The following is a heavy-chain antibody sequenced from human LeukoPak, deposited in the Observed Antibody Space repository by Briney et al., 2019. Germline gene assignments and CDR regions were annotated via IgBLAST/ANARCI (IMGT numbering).Heavy chain of an antibody. D-gene: IGHD1-26*01. Sequence: ASVKVSCKASGYTFTSYYMRWVRQAPGQGLEWMGMINPSGGSTSYAQKFQGRVTMTRDTATSTVYMDLSSLRSEDTAVYYCARGALKWELRGGYFDYWGQGTLVTVSS. CDR1: GYTFTSYY. J-gene: IGHJ4*02. CDR3: ARGALKWELRGGYFDY. V-gene: IGHV1-46*01. CDR2: INPSGGST.